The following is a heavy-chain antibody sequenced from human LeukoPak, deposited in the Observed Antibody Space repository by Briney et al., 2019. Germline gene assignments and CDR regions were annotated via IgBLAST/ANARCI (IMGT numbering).Heavy chain of an antibody. CDR2: IIPIFGTA. V-gene: IGHV1-69*05. J-gene: IGHJ6*03. CDR1: GYTFTTYY. D-gene: IGHD3-10*01. CDR3: ARNRMGSDYYYYYMDV. Sequence: SVKVSCKASGYTFTTYYMHWVRQAPGQGLEWMGRIIPIFGTANYAQKFQGRVTITTDESTSTAYMELSSLRSEDTAVYYCARNRMGSDYYYYYMDVWGKGTTVTVSS.